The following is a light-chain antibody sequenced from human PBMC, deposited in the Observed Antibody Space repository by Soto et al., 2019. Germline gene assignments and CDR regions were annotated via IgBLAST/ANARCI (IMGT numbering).Light chain of an antibody. CDR2: GAS. J-gene: IGKJ1*01. CDR3: QQYGSSLPT. V-gene: IGKV3-20*01. CDR1: QSVSSSY. Sequence: EIVLTQSPGTLSLSPGERATLFCRASQSVSSSYLAWYQQKPGQAPRLLIYGASSRATGIPDRFSGSGSGTDFTLTISRLEPEDFAVYYCQQYGSSLPTFGQGTKVEIK.